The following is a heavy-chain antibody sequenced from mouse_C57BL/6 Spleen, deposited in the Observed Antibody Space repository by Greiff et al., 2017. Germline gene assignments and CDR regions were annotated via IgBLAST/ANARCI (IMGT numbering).Heavy chain of an antibody. V-gene: IGHV1-50*01. CDR1: GYTFTSYW. CDR3: SRGLLYYAMDD. Sequence: QVQLQQPGAELVKPGASVKLSCKASGYTFTSYWMQWVKQRPGQGLEWIGEIAPSDSYTNYNQKFKGKATLTVDTSSSTAYMQLSSLTSEDSAVYYCSRGLLYYAMDDWGQGTSVAVSS. J-gene: IGHJ4*01. D-gene: IGHD2-1*01. CDR2: IAPSDSYT.